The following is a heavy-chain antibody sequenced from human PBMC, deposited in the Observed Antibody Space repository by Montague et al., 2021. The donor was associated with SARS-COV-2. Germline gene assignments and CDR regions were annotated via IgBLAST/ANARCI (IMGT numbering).Heavy chain of an antibody. CDR3: ARRPSSGWSFDY. V-gene: IGHV4-59*08. CDR2: VYFSGTA. Sequence: SETLSLTCTGYAGSINKHYWSWNRQAPGKELEWIAYVYFSGTASYNPSLKSRVTISVDTSRNQFSLQLTSVTAADTAVYYCARRPSSGWSFDYWGQGTQVTVSS. D-gene: IGHD6-19*01. J-gene: IGHJ4*02. CDR1: AGSINKHY.